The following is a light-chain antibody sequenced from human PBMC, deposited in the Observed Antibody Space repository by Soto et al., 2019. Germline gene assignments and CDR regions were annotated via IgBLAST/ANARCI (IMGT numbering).Light chain of an antibody. CDR3: QQYNSYSV. CDR1: QSISSW. Sequence: DIQMPQSPSTLSASVGDRVTITCRASQSISSWLAWYQQKPGKAPKLLIYKASSLESGVPSRFSGSGSGTEFTLTISSLQPDDFATYYCQQYNSYSVLGQGTKLEIK. V-gene: IGKV1-5*03. CDR2: KAS. J-gene: IGKJ2*01.